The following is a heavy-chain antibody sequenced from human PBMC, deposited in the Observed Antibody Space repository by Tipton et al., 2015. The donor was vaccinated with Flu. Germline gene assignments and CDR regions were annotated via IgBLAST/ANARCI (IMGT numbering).Heavy chain of an antibody. D-gene: IGHD3-22*01. CDR2: IISIFGTA. CDR1: RGTFSSYA. Sequence: QLVQSGAEVKKPGSSVKVSCKASRGTFSSYAISWVRQAPGQGLEWMGRIISIFGTANYAQKFQGRVTITADESTSTAYMELSSLRSEDTAVYYCARCSEEVVITTDDFDIWGQGTMVTVSS. V-gene: IGHV1-69*18. CDR3: ARCSEEVVITTDDFDI. J-gene: IGHJ3*02.